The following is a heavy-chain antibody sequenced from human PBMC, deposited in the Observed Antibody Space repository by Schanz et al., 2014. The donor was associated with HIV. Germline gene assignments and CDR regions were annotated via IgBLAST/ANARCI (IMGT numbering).Heavy chain of an antibody. V-gene: IGHV3-23*01. CDR1: GFSFSNYA. D-gene: IGHD5-12*01. CDR2: ISGSGGST. Sequence: EVQLLESGGHLVQPGGSLRLSCAASGFSFSNYAMTWVRQAPGKGLDWVSVISGSGGSTYYADSVKGRFTISRDNSKNTLYLQMNRLRAEDTAVYYCARDTADLVATITNYYYGMDVWGQGTTVTVSS. J-gene: IGHJ6*02. CDR3: ARDTADLVATITNYYYGMDV.